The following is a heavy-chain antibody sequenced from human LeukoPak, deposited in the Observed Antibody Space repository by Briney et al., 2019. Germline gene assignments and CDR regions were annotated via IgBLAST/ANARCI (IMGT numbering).Heavy chain of an antibody. Sequence: PGGSLRLSCAVSGITLSNYGMSWVRQAPGKGLEWVAGISDSGGSTNYADSVRGRFTISRDNPKNTLYLQMNSLRAEDTAVYFCAKRGVVIRVILVGFHRQAYYFEPWGQGALVTVSS. CDR1: GITLSNYG. CDR2: ISDSGGST. CDR3: AKRGVVIRVILVGFHRQAYYFEP. J-gene: IGHJ4*02. D-gene: IGHD3/OR15-3a*01. V-gene: IGHV3-23*01.